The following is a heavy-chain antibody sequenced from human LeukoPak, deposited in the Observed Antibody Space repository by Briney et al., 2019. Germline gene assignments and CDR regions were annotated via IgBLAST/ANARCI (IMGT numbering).Heavy chain of an antibody. D-gene: IGHD6-19*01. V-gene: IGHV3-23*01. CDR3: AKVSEEGAYSSGWYVEGYYFDY. Sequence: GASLRLSCAASGFTFSSHAMSWVRQAPGKGLEWVSAISGSGGSTYYADSVKGRFTISRDNSKNTLYLQMNSLRAEDTAVYYCAKVSEEGAYSSGWYVEGYYFDYWGQGTLVTVSS. J-gene: IGHJ4*02. CDR1: GFTFSSHA. CDR2: ISGSGGST.